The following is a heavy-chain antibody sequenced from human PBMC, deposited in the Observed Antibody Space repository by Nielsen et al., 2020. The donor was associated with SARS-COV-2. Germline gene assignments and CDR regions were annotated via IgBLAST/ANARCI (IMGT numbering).Heavy chain of an antibody. Sequence: GGSLRLSCRASGNNFINYWIGWVRQMPGKGLEWMGIIHPTDSHTIYMPSFQGQVTISVDKSTSTAFLQWRSLKDSDSGMYYCARLLRPWYFDLWGRGTLLIVSS. V-gene: IGHV5-51*01. J-gene: IGHJ2*01. CDR3: ARLLRPWYFDL. CDR1: GNNFINYW. CDR2: IHPTDSHT.